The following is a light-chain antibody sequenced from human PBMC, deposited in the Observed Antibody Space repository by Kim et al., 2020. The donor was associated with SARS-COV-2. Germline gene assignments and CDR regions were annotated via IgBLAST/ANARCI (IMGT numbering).Light chain of an antibody. CDR2: ATS. CDR3: QQYIDYPLT. CDR1: QDIRSY. J-gene: IGKJ4*01. V-gene: IGKV1-16*02. Sequence: DIQMTQSPSSLSASVGDRVTITCRASQDIRSYLAWFQQKPGEAPRSLIYATSSVQSGVPSKFSGSGSGTDFTLTISSLQPEDCATYYCQQYIDYPLTFGGGTKVEI.